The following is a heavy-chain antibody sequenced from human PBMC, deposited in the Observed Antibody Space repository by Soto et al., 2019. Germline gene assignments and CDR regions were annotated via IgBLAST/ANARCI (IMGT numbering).Heavy chain of an antibody. V-gene: IGHV4-39*01. D-gene: IGHD3-16*02. CDR2: IYYGGSA. Sequence: QLQLQESGPGLVTPSETLSLTCTVSGGSISSSDYHWGWIRQPPGKGLEWIGAIYYGGSAYYNPSLKSRVTMSVDTSKNQFSRKLSSVTATDTAVFYCVRHVTTGTYRGFLDYWGQGTLVTVSS. J-gene: IGHJ4*02. CDR3: VRHVTTGTYRGFLDY. CDR1: GGSISSSDYH.